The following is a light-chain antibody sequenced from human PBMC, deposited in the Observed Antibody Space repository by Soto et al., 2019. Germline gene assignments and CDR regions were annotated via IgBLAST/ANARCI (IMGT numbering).Light chain of an antibody. J-gene: IGLJ2*01. CDR1: TSDVGSYNL. CDR2: EGS. CDR3: CSYAGSRV. V-gene: IGLV2-23*01. Sequence: QSALTPPASVPVSPGQSITISCTGTTSDVGSYNLVSWYQKHPGKACKLMIYEGSKRSSGVSNRFSGSKSGNTASLTISGLQAEDEADYDCCSYAGSRVFGGGTKLTVL.